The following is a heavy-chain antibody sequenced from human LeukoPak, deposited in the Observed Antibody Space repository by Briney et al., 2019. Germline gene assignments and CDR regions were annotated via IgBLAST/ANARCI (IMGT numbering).Heavy chain of an antibody. CDR2: ISGSGGST. J-gene: IGHJ4*02. CDR1: GFTFSSYA. D-gene: IGHD6-13*01. Sequence: GGSLRLSCAASGFTFSSYAMSWVRQAPGKGLEWVSAISGSGGSTYYADSVKGRFTISRDNSKNTLYLQMNSQRAEDTAVYYCAKETYSGSCYPPYYFDYWGQGTLVTVSS. CDR3: AKETYSGSCYPPYYFDY. V-gene: IGHV3-23*01.